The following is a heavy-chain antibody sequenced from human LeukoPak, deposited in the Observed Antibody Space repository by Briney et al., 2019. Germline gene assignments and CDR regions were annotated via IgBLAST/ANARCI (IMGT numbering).Heavy chain of an antibody. Sequence: PGRSLRLSCAASGFTFSSYAMHWVRQAPGKGLEWVAVISYDGSNKYYADSVKGRFTISRDNSKNTLYLQMNSLRAEDTAVYYCARDGRRFLEWFLKDDAFDIWGQGTMVTVSS. CDR2: ISYDGSNK. CDR1: GFTFSSYA. V-gene: IGHV3-30-3*01. J-gene: IGHJ3*02. CDR3: ARDGRRFLEWFLKDDAFDI. D-gene: IGHD3-3*01.